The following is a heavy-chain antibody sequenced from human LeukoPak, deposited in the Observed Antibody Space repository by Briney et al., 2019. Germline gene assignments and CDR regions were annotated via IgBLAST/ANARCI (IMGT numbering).Heavy chain of an antibody. V-gene: IGHV3-7*01. CDR3: ARLGYSGYDFPGGPLGY. CDR1: GFTFSSYW. D-gene: IGHD5-12*01. CDR2: IKEDGSEK. Sequence: GGSLRLSCAASGFTFSSYWMTWVRQAPGKGLEWVANIKEDGSEKYYVDSVKGRFTVSRDNAKNSLYLQMNSLRAEDTAVYFCARLGYSGYDFPGGPLGYWGQGTLVTVSS. J-gene: IGHJ4*02.